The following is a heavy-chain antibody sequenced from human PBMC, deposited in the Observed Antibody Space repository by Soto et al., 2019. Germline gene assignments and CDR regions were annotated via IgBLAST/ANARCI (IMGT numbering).Heavy chain of an antibody. Sequence: SGTLALTCTVPGGPISRGYHYWSWIRQPPGKGLEWIGYVYYSDTTSYSPSLKSRVTISLDTSKNQFSLNLNSVTAADTAVYFCARGNYYGSGTLRLDPWGQGTLVTVSS. CDR3: ARGNYYGSGTLRLDP. D-gene: IGHD3-10*01. CDR1: GGPISRGYHY. J-gene: IGHJ5*02. CDR2: VYYSDTT. V-gene: IGHV4-30-4*01.